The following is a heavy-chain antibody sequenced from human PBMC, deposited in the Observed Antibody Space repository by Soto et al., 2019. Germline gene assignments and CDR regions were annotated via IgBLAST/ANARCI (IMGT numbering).Heavy chain of an antibody. J-gene: IGHJ2*01. CDR3: ARSGHGDNYIWYFDL. D-gene: IGHD4-17*01. Sequence: EVQLVESGGGLVEPGGSLRLSCAASGFTLSSYSMNWVRQAPGKGLEWVSSLSSSGDFIHYADSVKGRFTISRDNAKTSLYLEMSSLRADDTAVYYCARSGHGDNYIWYFDLWGRGTLVTVSS. CDR2: LSSSGDFI. CDR1: GFTLSSYS. V-gene: IGHV3-21*01.